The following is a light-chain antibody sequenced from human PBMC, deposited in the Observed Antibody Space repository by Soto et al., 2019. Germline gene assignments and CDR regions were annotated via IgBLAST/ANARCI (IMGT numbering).Light chain of an antibody. V-gene: IGKV3-15*01. J-gene: IGKJ5*01. CDR1: QSVSSY. Sequence: IVLTHSPATLSFSPGEMATLSFRASQSVSSYLAWYQQKPGQAPRLLISGASTGATGIPARFSGSGSGTEFTLTISSLQSEDCAIYYCQQYNNWPPITFGQGTRLEIK. CDR2: GAS. CDR3: QQYNNWPPIT.